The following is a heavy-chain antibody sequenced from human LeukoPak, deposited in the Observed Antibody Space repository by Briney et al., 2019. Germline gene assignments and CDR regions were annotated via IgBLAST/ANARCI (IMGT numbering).Heavy chain of an antibody. CDR2: IYSGGST. Sequence: GGSLRLSCAASGFTVSSNYMSWVRQAPGKGLEWVSVIYSGGSTYYADSVKGRFTISRDNSKNTLYLQMNGLRAEDTAVYYCARDLLITGTSQDAFDIWGQGTMVTVSS. V-gene: IGHV3-66*01. CDR3: ARDLLITGTSQDAFDI. CDR1: GFTVSSNY. D-gene: IGHD1-20*01. J-gene: IGHJ3*02.